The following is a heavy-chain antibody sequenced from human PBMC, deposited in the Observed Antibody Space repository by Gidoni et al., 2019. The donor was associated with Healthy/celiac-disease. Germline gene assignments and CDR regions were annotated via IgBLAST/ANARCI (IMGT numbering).Heavy chain of an antibody. CDR3: ARDMDDSSGYFDY. Sequence: QVQLVESGGGVVQPGRSLRLSCAASGLTFSSYGMHWVRQAPGQGLEWVAVIWYDGSNKDYADSVKGRFTISRDNSKNTLYLQMNSLRAEDTAVYYCARDMDDSSGYFDYWGQGTLVTVSS. J-gene: IGHJ4*02. CDR2: IWYDGSNK. V-gene: IGHV3-33*01. CDR1: GLTFSSYG. D-gene: IGHD3-22*01.